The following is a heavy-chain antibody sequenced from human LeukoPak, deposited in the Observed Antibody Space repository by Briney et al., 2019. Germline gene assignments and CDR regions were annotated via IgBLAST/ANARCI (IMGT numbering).Heavy chain of an antibody. D-gene: IGHD5-24*01. CDR2: LCQDASAV. J-gene: IGHJ4*02. Sequence: GGSLTLSCVVTGFTFSIYSTVWVRRAPGGGREWEAHLCQDASAVEYLVSVEGRSTISRDNAKKSLARQMNRLRVDDTAVYYCARWRWRQSEFVQWVQGTMV. CDR3: ARWRWRQSEFVQ. V-gene: IGHV3-7*01. CDR1: GFTFSIYS.